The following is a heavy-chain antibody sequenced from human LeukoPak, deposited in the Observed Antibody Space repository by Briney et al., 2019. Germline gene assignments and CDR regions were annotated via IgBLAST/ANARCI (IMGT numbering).Heavy chain of an antibody. J-gene: IGHJ4*02. D-gene: IGHD3-10*01. CDR2: IRTKANSYAT. V-gene: IGHV3-73*01. CDR3: SSPSAYGGEGVFDY. Sequence: GGSLRLSCAASGFTVSGNYMTWVRQASGKGLEWVGRIRTKANSYATAYAASVKGRFTIFRDDSKNTAYLQMNSQKTEDTAVYYCSSPSAYGGEGVFDYWGQGTLVTVSS. CDR1: GFTVSGNY.